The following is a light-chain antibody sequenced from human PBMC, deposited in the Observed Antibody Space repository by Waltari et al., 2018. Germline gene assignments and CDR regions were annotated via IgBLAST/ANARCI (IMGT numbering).Light chain of an antibody. Sequence: QSVLTQPPSVSAAPGQRVTISCSGGSPNIGNNYVSWYRQSPGTAPKLLIYEDNGRPSGVPGRFSGSKSGTSATLDITGLQAGDEADYYCGTWDSSLSGAVFGGGTHLTVL. CDR1: SPNIGNNY. CDR3: GTWDSSLSGAV. J-gene: IGLJ7*01. CDR2: EDN. V-gene: IGLV1-51*02.